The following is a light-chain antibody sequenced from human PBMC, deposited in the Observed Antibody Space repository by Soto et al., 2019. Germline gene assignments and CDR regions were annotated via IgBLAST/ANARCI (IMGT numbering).Light chain of an antibody. J-gene: IGLJ2*01. Sequence: QSVLTQPRSVSGSPGQSVTISCSGTSSNVGGYDYVSWYQQHPGKAPTFMIYDVNKRPSGVPDRFSGSKSGNTASLTISGLQAEDEADYYCFSYAANSAGVFGGGTKLTVL. V-gene: IGLV2-11*01. CDR1: SSNVGGYDY. CDR2: DVN. CDR3: FSYAANSAGV.